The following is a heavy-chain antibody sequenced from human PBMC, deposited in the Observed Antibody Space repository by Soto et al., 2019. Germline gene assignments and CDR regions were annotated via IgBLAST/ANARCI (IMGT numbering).Heavy chain of an antibody. V-gene: IGHV1-69*06. CDR2: IIPIFGTA. Sequence: SVKVSCKASGGTFSSYAISWVRQAPGQGLEWMGGIIPIFGTANYAQKFQGRVTITADKSTSTAYMELSSLRSEDTAVYYCASVYRYNRNAGKNWFDPWGQGTLVTVSS. D-gene: IGHD1-20*01. J-gene: IGHJ5*02. CDR1: GGTFSSYA. CDR3: ASVYRYNRNAGKNWFDP.